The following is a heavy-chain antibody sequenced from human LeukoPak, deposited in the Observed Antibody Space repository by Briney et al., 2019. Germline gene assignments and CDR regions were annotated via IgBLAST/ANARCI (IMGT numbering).Heavy chain of an antibody. J-gene: IGHJ3*02. Sequence: SVKVSCKASGGTFSSYAISWVRQAPGQGLEWMGGIIPIFGTANYAQKFQGRVTITADESTSTAYMELSSLRSEDTAVYYCARGGLSRYYYDTRGYYHAFDIWGQGTMVTVSS. CDR1: GGTFSSYA. CDR3: ARGGLSRYYYDTRGYYHAFDI. CDR2: IIPIFGTA. V-gene: IGHV1-69*13. D-gene: IGHD3-22*01.